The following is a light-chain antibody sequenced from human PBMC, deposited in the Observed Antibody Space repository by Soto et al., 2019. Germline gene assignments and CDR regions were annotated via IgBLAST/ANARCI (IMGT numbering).Light chain of an antibody. CDR1: QSISSW. CDR2: DAS. CDR3: QQYNSYSWT. J-gene: IGKJ1*01. V-gene: IGKV1-5*01. Sequence: DIQMTQSPYTLSASVGDRVTITCRASQSISSWLAWYQQKPGKAPKLLIYDASSLESGVPSRLSGSGSGTEFTLTIRSLQPDDFATYYCQQYNSYSWTFGQGTKVDIK.